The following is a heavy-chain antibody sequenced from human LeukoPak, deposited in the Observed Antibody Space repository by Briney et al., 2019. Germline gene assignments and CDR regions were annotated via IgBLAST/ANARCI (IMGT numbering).Heavy chain of an antibody. CDR1: GFTFSSYA. Sequence: PGGSLRLSCAASGFTFSSYAMSWVRQAPGKGLEWVSAISGSGGSTYYADSVKGRFTISRDNSKNTLYLQMNSLRAEDTAVYYCAKRGSPDSSDIFLYYFDYWGQGTLVTVSS. D-gene: IGHD3-22*01. V-gene: IGHV3-23*01. CDR2: ISGSGGST. J-gene: IGHJ4*02. CDR3: AKRGSPDSSDIFLYYFDY.